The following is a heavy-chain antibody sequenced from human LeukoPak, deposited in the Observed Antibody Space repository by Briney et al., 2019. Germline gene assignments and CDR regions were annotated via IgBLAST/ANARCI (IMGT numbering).Heavy chain of an antibody. CDR1: GFTFSSYG. J-gene: IGHJ6*02. Sequence: PGGSLRLSCAASGFTFSSYGMHWVRQAPGKGLECVAVISQDESNKYYADSVKGRFTISRDNSKNTLYLQMNSLRVEDTAVYYCAKSEGSIGSLYGMDVWGQGTTVTVSS. D-gene: IGHD2-15*01. CDR3: AKSEGSIGSLYGMDV. CDR2: ISQDESNK. V-gene: IGHV3-30*18.